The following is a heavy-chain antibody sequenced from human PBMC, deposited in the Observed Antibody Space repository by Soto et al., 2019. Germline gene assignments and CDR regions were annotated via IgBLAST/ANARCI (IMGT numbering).Heavy chain of an antibody. CDR1: GFTFGTYA. V-gene: IGHV3-23*01. D-gene: IGHD2-21*01. J-gene: IGHJ1*01. CDR2: SDGGADNT. Sequence: EVKLLESGGGLVQPGGSLRLSCAASGFTFGTYAMNWVRQAPGKGLEWLSASDGGADNTDYADSVKGRFTISRDNSKNTLYLQMNSLRAEDTAVYYSAKDACRLTFRCGQAWGQGTLVTVSS. CDR3: AKDACRLTFRCGQA.